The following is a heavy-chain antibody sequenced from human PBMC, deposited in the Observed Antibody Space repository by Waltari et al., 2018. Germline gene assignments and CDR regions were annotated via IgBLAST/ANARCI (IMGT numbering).Heavy chain of an antibody. CDR2: IWYDGSNK. D-gene: IGHD6-19*01. CDR1: GFTFSSYG. Sequence: QVQLVESGGGVVQPGRSLRLSCAASGFTFSSYGMHWVRQAPGKGLEWVAVIWYDGSNKYYADSVKGRFTISRDNSKYTLYLQMNSLRAEDTAVYYCARSGWPQMYAFDIWGQGTMVTVSS. CDR3: ARSGWPQMYAFDI. V-gene: IGHV3-33*01. J-gene: IGHJ3*02.